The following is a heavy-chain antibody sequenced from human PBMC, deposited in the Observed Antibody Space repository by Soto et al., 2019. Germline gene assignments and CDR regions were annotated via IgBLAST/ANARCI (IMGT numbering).Heavy chain of an antibody. V-gene: IGHV3-23*01. CDR3: AKVNYTMVRVRPIDY. J-gene: IGHJ4*02. CDR2: ISGSGGST. D-gene: IGHD3-10*01. Sequence: PGGSLRLSCAASGFTFTRYSMNWVRQAPGKGLEWVSAISGSGGSTYYADSVKGRFTISRDNSKNTLYLQMNSLRAEDTAVYYCAKVNYTMVRVRPIDYWGQGTLVTVSS. CDR1: GFTFTRYS.